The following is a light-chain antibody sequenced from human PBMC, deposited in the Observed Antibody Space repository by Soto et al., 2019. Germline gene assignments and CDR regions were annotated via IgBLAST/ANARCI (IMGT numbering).Light chain of an antibody. CDR2: GAS. CDR1: QSVSSD. V-gene: IGKV3-15*01. CDR3: QQYNNWPRT. J-gene: IGKJ1*01. Sequence: ERVLRRSPGTLSLSPGERSTVSGRASQSVSSDLAWYHQKPGQAPRLLIYGASTRATGIPARFSGSGSGTEFTLTINSLQSEDFAVYYCQQYNNWPRTFGQGTKVDI.